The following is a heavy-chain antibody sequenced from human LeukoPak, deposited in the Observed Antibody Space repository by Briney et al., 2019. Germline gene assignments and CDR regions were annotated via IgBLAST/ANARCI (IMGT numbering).Heavy chain of an antibody. V-gene: IGHV1-18*01. CDR3: ARGGSGWNPKQFDY. CDR1: GCTFTSYG. D-gene: IGHD6-19*01. Sequence: ASVKVSCKASGCTFTSYGISWVRQAPGQGLEWMGWISAYNGNTNYAQKLQGRVTMTTDTSKSTAYMELRSLRSDDTAVYCCARGGSGWNPKQFDYWGQGTLVTVSS. J-gene: IGHJ4*02. CDR2: ISAYNGNT.